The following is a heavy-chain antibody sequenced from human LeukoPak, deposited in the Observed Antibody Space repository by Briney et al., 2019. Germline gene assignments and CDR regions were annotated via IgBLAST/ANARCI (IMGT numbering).Heavy chain of an antibody. Sequence: GRSLRLSCAASGFIFSSYWMRWVRQAPGKGLVWVSRINSDGTRTSYADSVRGRFTISRDNAKNTLYLQMNSLRAEDTAVYYCARGDYSDYVTLDYWGQGTLVAVSS. J-gene: IGHJ4*02. CDR2: INSDGTRT. D-gene: IGHD4-11*01. CDR3: ARGDYSDYVTLDY. V-gene: IGHV3-74*01. CDR1: GFIFSSYW.